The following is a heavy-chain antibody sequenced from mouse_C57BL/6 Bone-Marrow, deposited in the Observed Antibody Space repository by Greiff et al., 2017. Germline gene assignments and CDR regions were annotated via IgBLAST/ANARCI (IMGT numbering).Heavy chain of an antibody. Sequence: VQLQQPGAELVKPGASVKMSCKASGYTFTSYWITWVKQRPGQGLEWIGDIYPGSGSTNYNEKFKSKATLTVDTSSSTAYMPLSSLTSEDSAVYYCAREDDGYSSWFAYWGQGTLVTVSA. V-gene: IGHV1-55*01. CDR3: AREDDGYSSWFAY. CDR2: IYPGSGST. CDR1: GYTFTSYW. J-gene: IGHJ3*01. D-gene: IGHD2-3*01.